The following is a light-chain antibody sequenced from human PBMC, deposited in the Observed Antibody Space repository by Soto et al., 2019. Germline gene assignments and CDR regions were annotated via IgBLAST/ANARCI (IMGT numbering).Light chain of an antibody. CDR2: TVP. J-gene: IGKJ3*01. V-gene: IGKV1-12*01. Sequence: IQMTQSPGSVSASVGDTVSLSCQTSHGVSGRLGWYQQKPGKTPTLLIYTVPNLQSGVPSSFSGSGSGTDVSLTITNLQPEDFATYYCQQCKTFPLTFGPGTKVEVK. CDR1: HGVSGR. CDR3: QQCKTFPLT.